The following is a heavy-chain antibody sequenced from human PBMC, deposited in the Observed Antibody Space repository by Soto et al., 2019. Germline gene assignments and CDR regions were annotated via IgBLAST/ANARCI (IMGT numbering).Heavy chain of an antibody. CDR2: IWYDGKNK. D-gene: IGHD6-19*01. CDR1: GLTFSNYG. CDR3: ARDDIPGRAVSTYGMDV. J-gene: IGHJ6*02. Sequence: GGSLRLSCGASGLTFSNYGMRWVRQAPGKGLEWVAAIWYDGKNKYYVDSVKGRFTISRDNSKNTLYLQMNSLRAEDTAVYYCARDDIPGRAVSTYGMDVWGQGTTVTVSS. V-gene: IGHV3-33*01.